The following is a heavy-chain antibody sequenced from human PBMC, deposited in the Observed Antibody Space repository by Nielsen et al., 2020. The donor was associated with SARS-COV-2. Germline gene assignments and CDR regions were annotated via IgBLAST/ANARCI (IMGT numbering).Heavy chain of an antibody. Sequence: GESLKISCAASGFTFSSYAMSWVRQAPGKGLEWVSVIYSGGSSTYYADSVKGRFTISRDNSKNTLYLQMNSLRAEDTAVYYCARRFDRGYDVFDIWGQGTMVTVSS. CDR3: ARRFDRGYDVFDI. CDR1: GFTFSSYA. V-gene: IGHV3-23*03. J-gene: IGHJ3*02. CDR2: IYSGGSST. D-gene: IGHD3-10*01.